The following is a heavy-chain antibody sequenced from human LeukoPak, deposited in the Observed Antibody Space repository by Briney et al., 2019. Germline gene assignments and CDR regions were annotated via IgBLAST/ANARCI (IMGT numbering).Heavy chain of an antibody. V-gene: IGHV1-2*02. D-gene: IGHD3-3*01. Sequence: ASVKVSCKASGCTFTGYYMHWVRQAPGRGLEWMGWINPNSGGTNYAQKFQGRVTMTRDTSISTAYMELSRLRSDDTAVYYCARSFWFLEWLEGLDWFDPWGQGTLVTVSS. CDR2: INPNSGGT. CDR1: GCTFTGYY. J-gene: IGHJ5*02. CDR3: ARSFWFLEWLEGLDWFDP.